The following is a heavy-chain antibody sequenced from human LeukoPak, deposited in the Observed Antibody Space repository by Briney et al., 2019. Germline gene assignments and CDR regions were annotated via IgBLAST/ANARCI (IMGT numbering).Heavy chain of an antibody. CDR1: GFTFSSYA. CDR3: ARVRDYGDYVDY. D-gene: IGHD4-17*01. V-gene: IGHV3-30*04. Sequence: GGSLRLSCAASGFTFSSYAMHWVRQAPGKGLEWVAVISHDGSNKYYADSVKGRFTISRDNSKNTLYLQMNSLRAEDTAVYYCARVRDYGDYVDYWGQGTLVTVSS. CDR2: ISHDGSNK. J-gene: IGHJ4*02.